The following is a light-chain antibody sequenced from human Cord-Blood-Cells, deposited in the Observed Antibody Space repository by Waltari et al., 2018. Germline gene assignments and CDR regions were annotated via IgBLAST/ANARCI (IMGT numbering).Light chain of an antibody. CDR2: EGS. Sequence: QSALTQPASVSGSPGQSITISCTGTSSDVGSYNLVSWYHQHPGKAPKPMIYEGSNRPSGVSNRFSGSKSGNTASLTISGLQAEDEADYYCCSYAGSSTLVFGGGTKLTVL. V-gene: IGLV2-23*01. CDR1: SSDVGSYNL. J-gene: IGLJ2*01. CDR3: CSYAGSSTLV.